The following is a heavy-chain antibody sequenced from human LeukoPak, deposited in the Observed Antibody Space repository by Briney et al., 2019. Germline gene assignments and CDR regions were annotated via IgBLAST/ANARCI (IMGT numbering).Heavy chain of an antibody. Sequence: GGSLRLSCAASGFTFSSYAMTWVRQAPGKGLEWVSDINGSGGRTYYTDSVKGRFTISRDNAKNSLYLQMNSLRAEDTAVYYCARDYGHFDYWGQGTLVTVSS. D-gene: IGHD3-10*01. CDR2: INGSGGRT. J-gene: IGHJ4*02. V-gene: IGHV3-23*01. CDR3: ARDYGHFDY. CDR1: GFTFSSYA.